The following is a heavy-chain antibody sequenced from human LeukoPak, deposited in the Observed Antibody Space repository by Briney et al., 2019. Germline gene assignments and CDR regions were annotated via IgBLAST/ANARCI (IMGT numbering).Heavy chain of an antibody. D-gene: IGHD3-22*01. Sequence: SVKVSCKTSGGTFSAFPISWVRQAPGQGLEWMGRIIPYLDIPKYAQTFEGRVTITADKSTSTSFMELTSLRSDDTAVYYCAKGGHYDVDALDVWGQGTTVTVPS. CDR1: GGTFSAFP. CDR3: AKGGHYDVDALDV. CDR2: IIPYLDIP. J-gene: IGHJ6*02. V-gene: IGHV1-69*04.